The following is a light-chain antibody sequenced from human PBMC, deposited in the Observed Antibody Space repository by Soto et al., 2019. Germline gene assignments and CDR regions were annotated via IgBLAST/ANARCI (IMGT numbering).Light chain of an antibody. CDR2: AAS. CDR1: QGISNC. J-gene: IGKJ5*01. V-gene: IGKV1-12*01. Sequence: DIQMTQSPSSVSASIGDRVTVTCRASQGISNCLAWYQQKPGKAPKFLISAASILQSGVPSRFSGSGSGTDFTLTISSLQPEDFATYYCEQAYSFPITCGQGTRLEIK. CDR3: EQAYSFPIT.